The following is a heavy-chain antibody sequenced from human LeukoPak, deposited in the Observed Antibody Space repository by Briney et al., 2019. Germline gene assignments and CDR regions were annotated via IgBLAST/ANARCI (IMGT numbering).Heavy chain of an antibody. Sequence: GGSLRLSCGASGFTFSSYGMHWVRRAPGKGLEWVAVISYDGSNKYYADSVKGRFTISRDNSKNTLYLQMNSLRAEDTAVYYCANLMVRGVAIVDYWGQGTLVTVSS. V-gene: IGHV3-30*18. J-gene: IGHJ4*02. CDR2: ISYDGSNK. CDR1: GFTFSSYG. CDR3: ANLMVRGVAIVDY. D-gene: IGHD3-10*01.